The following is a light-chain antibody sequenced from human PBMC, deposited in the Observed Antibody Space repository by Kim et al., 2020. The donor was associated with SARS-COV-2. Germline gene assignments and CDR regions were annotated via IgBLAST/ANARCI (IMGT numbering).Light chain of an antibody. V-gene: IGKV3-11*01. CDR2: DVS. J-gene: IGKJ3*01. CDR3: QHRRT. CDR1: QSLSSY. Sequence: EIVLTQSPATLSMSPGERATLSCRASQSLSSYLAWYQQKPGQAPRLLIYDVSNRATDIPTRFSGSGSGTDFTLTISSLEPEDFAVYYCQHRRTFGPGTKVDIK.